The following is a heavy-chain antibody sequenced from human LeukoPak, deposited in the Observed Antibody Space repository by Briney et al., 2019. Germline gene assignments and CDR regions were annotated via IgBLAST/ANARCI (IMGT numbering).Heavy chain of an antibody. J-gene: IGHJ6*03. CDR2: IYYSGST. D-gene: IGHD2-15*01. V-gene: IGHV4-59*01. CDR3: ARSGGSCYGSSCYYYYMDV. Sequence: PSETLSLTCTVSGGSISSYYWSWIRQPPGKGLEWIGYIYYSGSTNYNPSLKSRVTISVDTSKNQFSLKLSSVTAADTAVYYCARSGGSCYGSSCYYYYMDVWGKGTTVTVSS. CDR1: GGSISSYY.